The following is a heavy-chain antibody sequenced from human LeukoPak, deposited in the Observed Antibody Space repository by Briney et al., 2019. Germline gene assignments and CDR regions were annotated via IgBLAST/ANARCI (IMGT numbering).Heavy chain of an antibody. Sequence: PSETLSLTCAVSGGAFSNYFWPWIRQPPGKGLEWIAEINDSGSTNSNSSLRSRVAISLDTSKNQFSLRLTSVTAADTAVYYCARGQYCSTTTCYSARRYFDFWGQGTLVTVSS. V-gene: IGHV4-34*01. CDR3: ARGQYCSTTTCYSARRYFDF. J-gene: IGHJ4*02. CDR2: INDSGST. CDR1: GGAFSNYF. D-gene: IGHD2-2*01.